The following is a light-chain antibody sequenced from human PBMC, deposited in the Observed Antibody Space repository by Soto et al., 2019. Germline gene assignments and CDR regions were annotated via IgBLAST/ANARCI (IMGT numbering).Light chain of an antibody. V-gene: IGKV4-1*01. CDR2: WAS. CDR3: QQCHSSPLT. Sequence: DIVMTQSPGSLAVSLGERATMNCKSSQSVLSSSNNRNYLVWYQQKPGQPPTLLISWASIRESGVPDRFSGSASGTDFTLTISSLQAEDVAVYYCQQCHSSPLTFGGGTKVEIK. J-gene: IGKJ4*01. CDR1: QSVLSSSNNRNY.